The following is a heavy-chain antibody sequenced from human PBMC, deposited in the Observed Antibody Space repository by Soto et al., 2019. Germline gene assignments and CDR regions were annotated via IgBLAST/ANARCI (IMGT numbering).Heavy chain of an antibody. CDR3: ARGMTPPGAPAWYYFDS. J-gene: IGHJ4*02. Sequence: WETLSLTCTVSGASITGSSYWLWIRQPAGKGLEWIGRFSLSGTTNYNPSLRSRVTMSADVSKNQFSLRLTSVTAADTALYYCARGMTPPGAPAWYYFDSWGQGTLVTVSS. CDR1: GASITGSSY. D-gene: IGHD2-8*02. CDR2: FSLSGTT. V-gene: IGHV4-4*07.